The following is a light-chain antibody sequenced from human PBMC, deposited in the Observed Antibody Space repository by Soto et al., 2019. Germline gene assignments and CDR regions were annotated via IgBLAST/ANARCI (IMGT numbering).Light chain of an antibody. CDR2: EGS. J-gene: IGLJ3*02. CDR3: CSYVGSSTGV. V-gene: IGLV2-23*01. CDR1: SSDVGSYNL. Sequence: QSALTQPASVSGSPGQSITISCTGTSSDVGSYNLVSWYQHHPGTAPKLMIYEGSERPSGVSNRFSGSKSANTASLTISGLQAEDEADYFCCSYVGSSTGVFGGGTKVTVL.